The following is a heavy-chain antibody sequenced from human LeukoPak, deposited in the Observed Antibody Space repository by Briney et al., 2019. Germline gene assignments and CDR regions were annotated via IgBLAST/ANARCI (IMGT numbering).Heavy chain of an antibody. V-gene: IGHV3-7*01. CDR1: GFTFSDYW. D-gene: IGHD6-13*01. J-gene: IGHJ4*02. Sequence: GGSLRLSCAASGFTFSDYWMSWVRQAPGKGLEWVANIKQDGSEKYYGDSVKGRFTISRDNAKNSLYLQMNNLRAEDTAVYYCARRPTYSNSWIALDQWGQGALVTVS. CDR3: ARRPTYSNSWIALDQ. CDR2: IKQDGSEK.